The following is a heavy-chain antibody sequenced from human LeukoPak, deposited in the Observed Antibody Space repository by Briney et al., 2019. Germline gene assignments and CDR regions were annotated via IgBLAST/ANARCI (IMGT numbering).Heavy chain of an antibody. CDR1: GFTFSRNA. CDR2: ISGDGRSP. CDR3: ARDPGAFPYFFDY. J-gene: IGHJ4*02. D-gene: IGHD4/OR15-4a*01. V-gene: IGHV3-23*01. Sequence: GGSLRLSCVASGFTFSRNALSWVRQTPGKGLECVSAISGDGRSPYYADSVKGRFTISRDDSRNTVYLQMNSLRVEDSAVYYCARDPGAFPYFFDYWGQGTLVTVSS.